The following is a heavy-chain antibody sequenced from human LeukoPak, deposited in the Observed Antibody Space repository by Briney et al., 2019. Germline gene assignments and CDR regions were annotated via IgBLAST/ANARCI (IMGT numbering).Heavy chain of an antibody. CDR2: IYSCCST. V-gene: IGHV3-53*01. Sequence: GGSLRLSCAASGFTVSSNYMSSVRQSPGKGLEWVSDIYSCCSTYYTDSVRGRFTISRHNSKNTPYLQMHSLRAEDTSVYYCARGYKPRGNFWSKKLGYYGMDVWGQGKPVTASS. J-gene: IGHJ6*02. D-gene: IGHD3-3*01. CDR3: ARGYKPRGNFWSKKLGYYGMDV. CDR1: GFTVSSNY.